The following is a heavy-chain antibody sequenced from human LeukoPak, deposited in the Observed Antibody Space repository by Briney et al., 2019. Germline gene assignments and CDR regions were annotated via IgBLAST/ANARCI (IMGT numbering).Heavy chain of an antibody. D-gene: IGHD2/OR15-2a*01. Sequence: GGALRLSCAASGFTIGPYAMYWVRQGPGRGLEWVSVIEADGSGTFYADSVRGRFTTSRGNSKNSLYLQMNSLTSEDTALYYCATWAFYHNLDVWGKGTTVIVSS. CDR2: IEADGSGT. CDR1: GFTIGPYA. V-gene: IGHV3-43*02. J-gene: IGHJ6*03. CDR3: ATWAFYHNLDV.